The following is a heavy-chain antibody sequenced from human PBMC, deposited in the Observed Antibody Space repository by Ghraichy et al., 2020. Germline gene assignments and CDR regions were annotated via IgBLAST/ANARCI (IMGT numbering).Heavy chain of an antibody. CDR1: GFTFSSYA. Sequence: GGSLRLSCAASGFTFSSYAMSWVRQAPGKGLEWVSAISGSGGSTYYADSVKGRFTISRDNSKNTLYLQMNSLRAEDTAVYYCAKTDEVYDFWSGVKRPNNFDYWGQGTLVTVSS. CDR2: ISGSGGST. D-gene: IGHD3-3*01. J-gene: IGHJ4*02. CDR3: AKTDEVYDFWSGVKRPNNFDY. V-gene: IGHV3-23*01.